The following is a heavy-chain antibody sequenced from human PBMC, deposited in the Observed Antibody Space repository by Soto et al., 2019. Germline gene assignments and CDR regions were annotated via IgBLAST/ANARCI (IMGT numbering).Heavy chain of an antibody. D-gene: IGHD3-22*01. V-gene: IGHV1-69*13. J-gene: IGHJ4*02. CDR1: GGTFSSYP. CDR2: IIPVFQTA. Sequence: SVKLSCRDSGGTFSSYPISWLRQVPGQGLEWMGGIIPVFQTAYYTQRFQGRVTITADESTNTAYMELSSLRSEDTAIYYCARGGSGYTWFNEFWGQGTLVTVSS. CDR3: ARGGSGYTWFNEF.